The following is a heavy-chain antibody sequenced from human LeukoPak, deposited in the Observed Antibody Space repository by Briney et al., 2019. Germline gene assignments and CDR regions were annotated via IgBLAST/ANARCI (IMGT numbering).Heavy chain of an antibody. J-gene: IGHJ6*02. CDR1: GGSISSGSYY. V-gene: IGHV4-61*01. CDR2: IYYSGST. D-gene: IGHD4-17*01. Sequence: PSQTLSLTCTVSGGSISSGSYYWSWIRQPPGKGLEWIGYIYYSGSTNYNPSLKSRVTISVDTSKNQFSLKLSSVTAADTAVYYCARLAGDYDYYYYYGMDVWGQGTTVTVSS. CDR3: ARLAGDYDYYYYYGMDV.